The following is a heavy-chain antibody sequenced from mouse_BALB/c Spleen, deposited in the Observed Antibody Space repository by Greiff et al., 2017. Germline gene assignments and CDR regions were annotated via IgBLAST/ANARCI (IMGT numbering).Heavy chain of an antibody. CDR3: AEGGNYVAWFAY. J-gene: IGHJ3*01. V-gene: IGHV3-6*02. CDR2: ISYDGSN. D-gene: IGHD2-1*01. Sequence: EVHLVESGPGLVKPSQSLSLTCSVTGYSITSGYYWNWIRQFPGNKLEWMGYISYDGSNNYNPSLKNRISITRDTSKNQFFLKLNSVTTEDTATYYCAEGGNYVAWFAYWGQGTLVTVSA. CDR1: GYSITSGYY.